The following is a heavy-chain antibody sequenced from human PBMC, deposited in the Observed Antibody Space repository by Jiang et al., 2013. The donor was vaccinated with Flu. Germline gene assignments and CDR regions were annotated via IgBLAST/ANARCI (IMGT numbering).Heavy chain of an antibody. CDR2: IIPIFGTA. V-gene: IGHV1-69*06. CDR3: ATVDVEMATKQSLSPLDY. D-gene: IGHD5-24*01. CDR1: GGTFSSYA. Sequence: SGAEVKKPGSSVKVSCKASGGTFSSYAISWVRQAPGQGLEWMGGIIPIFGTANYAQKFQGRVTITADKSTSTAYMELSSLRSEDTAVYYCATVDVEMATKQSLSPLDYWGQGTLVTVSS. J-gene: IGHJ4*02.